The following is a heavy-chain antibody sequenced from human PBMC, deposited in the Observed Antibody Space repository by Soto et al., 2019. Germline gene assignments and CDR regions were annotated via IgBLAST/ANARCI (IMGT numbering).Heavy chain of an antibody. Sequence: ASVKVSCKASGYTFTSYGISWVRQATGQGLEWMGWMNPNSGNTGYAQKFQGRVTMTRNTSISTAYMELSSLRSEDTAVYYCARGARSGYSYYYYYMDVWGKGTTVTVS. CDR2: MNPNSGNT. D-gene: IGHD3-3*01. V-gene: IGHV1-8*02. CDR3: ARGARSGYSYYYYYMDV. J-gene: IGHJ6*03. CDR1: GYTFTSYG.